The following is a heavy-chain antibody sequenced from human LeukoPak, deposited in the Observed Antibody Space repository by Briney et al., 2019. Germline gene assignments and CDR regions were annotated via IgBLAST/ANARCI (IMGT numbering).Heavy chain of an antibody. V-gene: IGHV3-64D*09. CDR3: ARAGWFGESRDAFDI. CDR2: ISSDGGST. Sequence: PGGSLRLSCSASGFTFSNYAMHWVRQAPGKGLEYVSAISSDGGSTYYADSVKGRSTISRDNSKNTLYLQMSSLRADDTALYYCARAGWFGESRDAFDIWGQGTMVTVSS. D-gene: IGHD3-10*01. CDR1: GFTFSNYA. J-gene: IGHJ3*02.